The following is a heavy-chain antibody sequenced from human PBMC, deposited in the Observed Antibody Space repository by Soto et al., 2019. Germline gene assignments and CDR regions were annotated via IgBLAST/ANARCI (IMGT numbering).Heavy chain of an antibody. CDR1: GGTFSSYA. D-gene: IGHD5-12*01. J-gene: IGHJ4*02. CDR2: IIPIFGTA. Sequence: QVQLVQSGAEVKKPGSSVKVSCKASGGTFSSYAISWVRQAPGQGLEWMGGIIPIFGTANYAQKFQGRVTITADKSTSTAYMELSSLRIEDTAVYYCARAGRKVSRDGYNWYGVWLRDVDYWGQVPLVTV. CDR3: ARAGRKVSRDGYNWYGVWLRDVDY. V-gene: IGHV1-69*06.